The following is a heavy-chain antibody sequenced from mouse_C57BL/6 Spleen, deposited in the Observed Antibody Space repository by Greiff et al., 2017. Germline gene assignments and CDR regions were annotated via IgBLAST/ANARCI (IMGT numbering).Heavy chain of an antibody. D-gene: IGHD2-4*01. J-gene: IGHJ2*01. CDR3: ARSYDYGVYFDY. CDR1: GYTFTSYW. CDR2: IHPNSGST. Sequence: VQLQQPGAELVKPGASVKLSCKASGYTFTSYWMHWVKQRPGQGLEWIGMIHPNSGSTNYNEKFKSKATLTVDKSSSTAYMQLSSLTSEDSAVYYCARSYDYGVYFDYWGQGTTLTVSS. V-gene: IGHV1-64*01.